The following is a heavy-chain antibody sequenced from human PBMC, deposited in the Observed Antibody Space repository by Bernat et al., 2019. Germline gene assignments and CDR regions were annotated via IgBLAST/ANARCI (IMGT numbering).Heavy chain of an antibody. CDR3: ARDRGCSGGSCIDWYFDL. J-gene: IGHJ2*01. CDR1: GFTFSSYG. D-gene: IGHD2-15*01. CDR2: INSDGSST. Sequence: EVQLVESGGGLVQPGGSRRRSCAASGFTFSSYGMHWVRQAPGKGLVWVSRINSDGSSTSYADSVKGRFTISRDNATNTLYLQMTSLRAEDTAVYYCARDRGCSGGSCIDWYFDLWGRGTLVTVSS. V-gene: IGHV3-74*01.